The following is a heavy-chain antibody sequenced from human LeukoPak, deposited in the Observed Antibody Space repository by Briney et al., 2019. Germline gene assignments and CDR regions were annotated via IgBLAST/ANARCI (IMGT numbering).Heavy chain of an antibody. D-gene: IGHD2-15*01. Sequence: GGSLRLSCAASGFTFSSYAMSWVRQAPGKGLEWVSAISGSGGSTYYADSVKGRFTISRDNSKNTLYLQMNSLRAEDTAVYYCAGRYCSGGSCYYARWGQGTLVTVSS. CDR3: AGRYCSGGSCYYAR. CDR1: GFTFSSYA. J-gene: IGHJ4*02. V-gene: IGHV3-23*01. CDR2: ISGSGGST.